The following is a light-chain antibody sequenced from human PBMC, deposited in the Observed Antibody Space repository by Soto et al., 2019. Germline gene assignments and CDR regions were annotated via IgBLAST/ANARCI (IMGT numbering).Light chain of an antibody. CDR1: QSVSSW. CDR2: RTP. J-gene: IGKJ3*01. V-gene: IGKV1-5*03. CDR3: QQDNS. Sequence: DIQMTQSPSTLSASVGDRVTITCRASQSVSSWLAWYQQKPGKAPKLLIYRTPSLEPGVPSRFSGSGSGTEFTLTISSLQPDDFGTYYCQQDNSFGPGTKVDIK.